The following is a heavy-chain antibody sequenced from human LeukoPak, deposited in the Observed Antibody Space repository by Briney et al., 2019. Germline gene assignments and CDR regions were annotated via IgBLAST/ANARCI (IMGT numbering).Heavy chain of an antibody. D-gene: IGHD1-1*01. Sequence: GGSLRLSCAASGFTVSSNYMSWVRQAPGKGLEWVSVIYSGGSTYYAGFVKGRFTISRDNSKNTLYLQMNSLRPEDTAVYYCARDYWNDGYFDYWGQGTLVTVSS. CDR1: GFTVSSNY. CDR3: ARDYWNDGYFDY. J-gene: IGHJ4*02. CDR2: IYSGGST. V-gene: IGHV3-66*02.